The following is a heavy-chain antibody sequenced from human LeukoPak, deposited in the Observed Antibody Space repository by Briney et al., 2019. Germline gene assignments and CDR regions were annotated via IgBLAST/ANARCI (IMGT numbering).Heavy chain of an antibody. CDR2: VKGKTDGGTT. Sequence: GGSLRLSCAASGFSFGGAWMSRVRQAPGKGLEWVGRVKGKTDGGTTDYAAPVRGRFTISRDDSKNTLYLQMNSLKIEDTAVYYRSTANKGYFSWGQGTLVTVSS. CDR3: STANKGYFS. J-gene: IGHJ5*02. V-gene: IGHV3-15*01. CDR1: GFSFGGAW. D-gene: IGHD1-26*01.